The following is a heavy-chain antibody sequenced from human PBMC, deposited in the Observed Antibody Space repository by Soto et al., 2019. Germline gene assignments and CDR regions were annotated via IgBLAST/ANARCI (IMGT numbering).Heavy chain of an antibody. CDR3: GRESDYYDSSGSTFDF. CDR1: GGSISSGAYS. J-gene: IGHJ4*02. V-gene: IGHV4-31*03. D-gene: IGHD3-22*01. Sequence: PSETLSLTCTVSGGSISSGAYSWSWIRQHPGKGLEWIGYIYKSGIAYYNPSLKSRLTTSVDTSKNRFSLTLSSVTAADTAVYYCGRESDYYDSSGSTFDFWGQGTLVTVSS. CDR2: IYKSGIA.